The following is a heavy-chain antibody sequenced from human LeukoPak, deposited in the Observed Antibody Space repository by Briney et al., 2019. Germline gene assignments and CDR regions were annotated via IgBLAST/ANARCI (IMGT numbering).Heavy chain of an antibody. V-gene: IGHV3-23*01. CDR2: ISGSGGST. J-gene: IGHJ4*02. D-gene: IGHD6-13*01. CDR1: GFTFSSYA. Sequence: GGSLRLSCAASGFTFSSYAMSWVRQAPGKGLKWVSAISGSGGSTYYADSVKGRFTISRDNSKNTLYLQMNSLRAEDTAVYYCAKDLDSSSWYGEFDYWGQGTLVTVSS. CDR3: AKDLDSSSWYGEFDY.